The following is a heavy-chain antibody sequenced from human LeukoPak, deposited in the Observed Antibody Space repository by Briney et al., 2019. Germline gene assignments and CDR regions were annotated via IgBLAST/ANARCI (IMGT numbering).Heavy chain of an antibody. D-gene: IGHD6-19*01. V-gene: IGHV4-39*07. Sequence: SETLSLTCTVSGGSISSSSYYWGWIRQPPGKGLEWIGSIYYSGSTNYNPSLKSRVTISVDTSKNQFSLKLSSVTAADTAVYYCASIAVAGTWGFDYWGQGTLVTVSS. J-gene: IGHJ4*02. CDR1: GGSISSSSYY. CDR2: IYYSGST. CDR3: ASIAVAGTWGFDY.